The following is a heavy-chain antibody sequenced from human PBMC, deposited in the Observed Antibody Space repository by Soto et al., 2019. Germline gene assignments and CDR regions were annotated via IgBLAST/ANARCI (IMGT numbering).Heavy chain of an antibody. V-gene: IGHV3-23*01. CDR3: ARDPEKYSGSDLGIDY. D-gene: IGHD5-12*01. CDR1: GFTFSSYA. J-gene: IGHJ4*02. Sequence: AGGSLRLSCAASGFTFSSYAMCWVRQAPGKGLEWVSSISVSGDRTFYADSVKGRFTISRDNSRNTLHLQMNSLRAEDTAVYYCARDPEKYSGSDLGIDYWGQGTLVTVSS. CDR2: ISVSGDRT.